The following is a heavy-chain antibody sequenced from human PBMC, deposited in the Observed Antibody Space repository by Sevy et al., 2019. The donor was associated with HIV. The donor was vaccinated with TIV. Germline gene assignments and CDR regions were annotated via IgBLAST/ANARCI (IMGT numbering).Heavy chain of an antibody. CDR3: ARRFYDSTGYPQYFFDY. Sequence: GESLKISCRASGYRFSSYWIAWVRQVPGKGLEWMGIIYPDDSDIRYSPSLQGQVTISVDKSISTAYLQWSSLVASDTAMYFCARRFYDSTGYPQYFFDYWGQRTLVTVSS. D-gene: IGHD3-22*01. J-gene: IGHJ4*02. V-gene: IGHV5-51*01. CDR2: IYPDDSDI. CDR1: GYRFSSYW.